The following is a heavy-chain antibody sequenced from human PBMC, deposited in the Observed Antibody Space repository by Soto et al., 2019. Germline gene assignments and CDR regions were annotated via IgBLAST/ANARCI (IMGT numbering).Heavy chain of an antibody. D-gene: IGHD6-13*01. CDR3: AKDPDSSWYPANYFDP. Sequence: EVQLLESGGGLIQPGGSLRLSCTTSGFTFSSYAMNWVRQAPGKGLEWVSAVSGSGGSTFYADSVKGRFTISRDNSKNTLYLQRNSLTPEDTAVYYCAKDPDSSWYPANYFDPWGQGTLVTVSS. J-gene: IGHJ5*02. CDR1: GFTFSSYA. V-gene: IGHV3-23*01. CDR2: VSGSGGST.